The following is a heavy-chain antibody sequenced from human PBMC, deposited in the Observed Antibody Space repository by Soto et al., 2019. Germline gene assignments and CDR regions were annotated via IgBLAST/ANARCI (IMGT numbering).Heavy chain of an antibody. CDR1: GXXXXXXX. V-gene: IGHV3-23*01. CDR2: ISGSGGST. CDR3: VKSIGTTSRQAVFDY. Sequence: EVQLLESGGGXXQPGGSXXXXCXXXGXXXXXXXXXXXXXXPGKGLEWVSAISGSGGSTYYADSVKGRFTISRDNSKNTLYLQMNSLRAEDTAVYYCVKSIGTTSRQAVFDYWGQGTLVTVSS. J-gene: IGHJ4*02. D-gene: IGHD4-17*01.